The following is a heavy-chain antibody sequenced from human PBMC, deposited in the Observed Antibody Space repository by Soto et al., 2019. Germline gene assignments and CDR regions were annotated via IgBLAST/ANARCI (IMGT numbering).Heavy chain of an antibody. J-gene: IGHJ6*02. D-gene: IGHD3-3*01. Sequence: PGGSLRLSCAASGFTFSSYSMNWVRQAPGKGLEWVSAISGSGGSTYYADSVKGRFTISRDNSKNTLYLQMNSLRAEDTAVYYCAKDNARWSGYYTRYYYYGMDVWGQGTTVTVSS. CDR3: AKDNARWSGYYTRYYYYGMDV. CDR1: GFTFSSYS. CDR2: ISGSGGST. V-gene: IGHV3-23*01.